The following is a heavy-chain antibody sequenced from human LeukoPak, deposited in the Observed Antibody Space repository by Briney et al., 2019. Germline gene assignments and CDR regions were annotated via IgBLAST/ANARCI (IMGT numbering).Heavy chain of an antibody. V-gene: IGHV3-43*01. CDR1: GFTFDDYT. CDR2: ISWDGAAT. J-gene: IGHJ4*02. Sequence: GGSLRLSCAASGFTFDDYTMHWVRQTPGKGLEWVSLISWDGAATYYADSVRGRFTISRDNSRNSLYLQMNSLRTEDTALYYCVKDGDSSRFLYFDYWGQGTLVTVSS. D-gene: IGHD6-13*01. CDR3: VKDGDSSRFLYFDY.